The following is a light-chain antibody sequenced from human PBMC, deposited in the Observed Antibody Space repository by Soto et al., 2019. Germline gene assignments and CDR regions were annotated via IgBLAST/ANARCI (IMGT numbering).Light chain of an antibody. Sequence: QSVLTQPPSASGTPGQRVTISCSGSSSNIGSNCVYWYQQLPGTAPKLLIYRNNQRPSGVPDRFSGSKSGTSASLAISGLRSEDEADYYCAAWDDSLSGHVVFGGGTKVTVL. J-gene: IGLJ2*01. CDR3: AAWDDSLSGHVV. V-gene: IGLV1-47*01. CDR1: SSNIGSNC. CDR2: RNN.